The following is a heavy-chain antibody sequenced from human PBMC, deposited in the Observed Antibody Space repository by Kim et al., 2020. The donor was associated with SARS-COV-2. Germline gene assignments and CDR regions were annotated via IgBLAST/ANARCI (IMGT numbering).Heavy chain of an antibody. Sequence: SETLSLTCSISGASINTFYWSWLRQAPGKGLEWIGYVFQSARTKYNPSLKSRVTISLDTTKNQVSLKLKSVTAADTAVYFCARDLGIGGTGFHYFYGLDV. J-gene: IGHJ6*01. D-gene: IGHD1-26*01. CDR2: VFQSART. V-gene: IGHV4-59*13. CDR1: GASINTFY. CDR3: ARDLGIGGTGFHYFYGLDV.